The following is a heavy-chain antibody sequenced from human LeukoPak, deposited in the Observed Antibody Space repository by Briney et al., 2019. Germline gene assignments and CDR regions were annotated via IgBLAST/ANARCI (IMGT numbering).Heavy chain of an antibody. Sequence: GGSLRLSCAASGFTFSRYGMHWVRQASGKGLEWVALISYDGSNKYYADSVRGRFTISRDNSKLTLYLQMNSLRPAATAVYYCAKADPYGSGSYPVDYWGQGTLVTVSS. V-gene: IGHV3-30*18. J-gene: IGHJ4*02. CDR1: GFTFSRYG. CDR2: ISYDGSNK. D-gene: IGHD3-10*01. CDR3: AKADPYGSGSYPVDY.